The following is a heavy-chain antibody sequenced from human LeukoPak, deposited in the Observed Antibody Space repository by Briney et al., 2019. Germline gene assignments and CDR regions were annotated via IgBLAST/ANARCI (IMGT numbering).Heavy chain of an antibody. J-gene: IGHJ3*02. Sequence: SETLSLTCAVYGGSFSGYYWSWIRQPPGKGLEWIGEINHSGSTNYHPSLKSRVTISVDTSKNQFSLKLSSVTAADTAVYYCARGGYYDILTGYTGDNAFDIWGQGTMVTVSS. CDR1: GGSFSGYY. CDR3: ARGGYYDILTGYTGDNAFDI. V-gene: IGHV4-34*01. CDR2: INHSGST. D-gene: IGHD3-9*01.